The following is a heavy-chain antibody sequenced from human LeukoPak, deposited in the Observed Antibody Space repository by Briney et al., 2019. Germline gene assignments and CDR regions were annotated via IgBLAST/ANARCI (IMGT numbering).Heavy chain of an antibody. CDR1: GFTFSSYW. Sequence: PGGSLRLSCAASGFTFSSYWMSWVRQAPGKGLEWVANIKQDGSEKYYVDSVKGRFTISRDNAKNSLYLQMNSLRAEDTAVYYCARQYCSSTSCPDSAEYFQHWGQGTLVTVSS. V-gene: IGHV3-7*01. J-gene: IGHJ1*01. CDR2: IKQDGSEK. CDR3: ARQYCSSTSCPDSAEYFQH. D-gene: IGHD2-2*01.